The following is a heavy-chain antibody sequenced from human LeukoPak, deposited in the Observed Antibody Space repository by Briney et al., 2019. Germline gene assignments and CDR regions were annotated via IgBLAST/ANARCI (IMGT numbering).Heavy chain of an antibody. D-gene: IGHD4-23*01. CDR2: ISGSGGST. CDR3: ARDTNLYGGPRASGGCDY. J-gene: IGHJ4*02. Sequence: GGSLRLSCAASGFTFSSYAMSWVRQAPGKGLEWVSAISGSGGSTYYADSVKGRFTISRDNSKNTLYLQMNSLRAEDTAVYYCARDTNLYGGPRASGGCDYWGQGTLVTVSS. CDR1: GFTFSSYA. V-gene: IGHV3-23*01.